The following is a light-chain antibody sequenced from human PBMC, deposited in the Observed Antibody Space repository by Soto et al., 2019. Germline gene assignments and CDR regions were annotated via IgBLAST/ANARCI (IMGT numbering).Light chain of an antibody. CDR1: QSVSSSY. CDR2: GAS. CDR3: QQYGSSSLT. J-gene: IGKJ4*01. Sequence: EIVLTQSPGTLSLSPGERATLSCRASQSVSSSYLAWYQQKPGQAPRLLIYGASSRATGSPDRLSGSGSGTDFTLTISRLEPEDFAVYYCQQYGSSSLTFGGGTKVEIK. V-gene: IGKV3-20*01.